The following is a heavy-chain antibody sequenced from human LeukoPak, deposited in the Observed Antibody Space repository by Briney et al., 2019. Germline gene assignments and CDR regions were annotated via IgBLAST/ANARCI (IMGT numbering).Heavy chain of an antibody. CDR3: ARGPQNYDFWSGYSRYYYMDV. Sequence: GASVKVSCKVSGYTLTELSMHWVRQAPGKGLEWMGGFDPEDGETIYAQKFQGRVTMTEDTSTDTAYMELSSLRSEDTAVYYCARGPQNYDFWSGYSRYYYMDVWGKGTTVTVSS. J-gene: IGHJ6*03. CDR1: GYTLTELS. V-gene: IGHV1-24*01. CDR2: FDPEDGET. D-gene: IGHD3-3*01.